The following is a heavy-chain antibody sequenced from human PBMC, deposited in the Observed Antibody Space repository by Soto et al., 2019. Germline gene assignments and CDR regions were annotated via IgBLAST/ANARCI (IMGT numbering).Heavy chain of an antibody. CDR1: GGSFSGYY. CDR3: ARGMNYYGSGSSPYYFDY. D-gene: IGHD3-10*01. V-gene: IGHV4-34*01. CDR2: INHSGST. Sequence: PSETLSLTCAVYGGSFSGYYWSWIRQPPGKGLEWIGEINHSGSTNYNPSLKSRVTISVDTSKNQFSLKLSSVTAADTAVYYCARGMNYYGSGSSPYYFDYWGQGTLVTVSS. J-gene: IGHJ4*02.